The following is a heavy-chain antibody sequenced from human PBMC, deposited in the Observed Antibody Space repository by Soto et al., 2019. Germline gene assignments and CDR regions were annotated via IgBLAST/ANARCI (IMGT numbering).Heavy chain of an antibody. CDR1: AFSLSNARMG. Sequence: QVTLKESGPVLVKPTETLTLTCTVSAFSLSNARMGVSWIRQPPGKALERLAHIFSNDEKSYSTSLKSRLTITKDTSKGQVVLTMTNMDPVDTATYYCARIGEVPAAKMKYYFDYWGQGTLVTVSS. CDR3: ARIGEVPAAKMKYYFDY. D-gene: IGHD2-2*01. J-gene: IGHJ4*02. V-gene: IGHV2-26*01. CDR2: IFSNDEK.